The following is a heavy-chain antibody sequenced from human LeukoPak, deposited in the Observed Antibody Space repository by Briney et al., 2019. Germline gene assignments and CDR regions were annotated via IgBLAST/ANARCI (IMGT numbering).Heavy chain of an antibody. CDR2: INPDGSEK. CDR1: GFTFTGHW. D-gene: IGHD1-26*01. CDR3: ARADMSGSYGP. V-gene: IGHV3-7*03. J-gene: IGHJ5*02. Sequence: GGSLRLSCAASGFTFTGHWMSWIRQAPGKGLEWVANINPDGSEKYSVDSVEGRFTISRDNTKNSLYLQMNSLRAEDTAVYYCARADMSGSYGPWGQGTLVTVSS.